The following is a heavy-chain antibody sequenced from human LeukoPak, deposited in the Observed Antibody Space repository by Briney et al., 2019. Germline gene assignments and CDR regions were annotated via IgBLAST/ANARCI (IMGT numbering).Heavy chain of an antibody. Sequence: SETLSLTCAVYGGSFSGYYWSWIRQPPGKGLEWIGEINHSGSTNYNPSLKSRVTISVDTSKNQFSLKLSSVTAADTAVYYCARGPYCSSTSCYLVFNYYYYMDVWGKGTTVTVSS. J-gene: IGHJ6*03. V-gene: IGHV4-34*01. CDR3: ARGPYCSSTSCYLVFNYYYYMDV. D-gene: IGHD2-2*01. CDR2: INHSGST. CDR1: GGSFSGYY.